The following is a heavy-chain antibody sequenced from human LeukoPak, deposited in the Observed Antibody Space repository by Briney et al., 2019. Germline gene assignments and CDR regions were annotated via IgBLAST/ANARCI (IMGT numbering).Heavy chain of an antibody. CDR2: INSDGSST. J-gene: IGHJ4*02. D-gene: IGHD6-13*01. CDR3: AKAEGRAAAGSRVDY. CDR1: GFTFSSYS. V-gene: IGHV3-74*01. Sequence: GGSLRLSCAASGFTFSSYSMNWVRQAPGKGLVWVSRINSDGSSTSYADSVKGRFTISRDNSKNTLYLQMNSLRAEDTAVYYCAKAEGRAAAGSRVDYWGQGTLVTVSS.